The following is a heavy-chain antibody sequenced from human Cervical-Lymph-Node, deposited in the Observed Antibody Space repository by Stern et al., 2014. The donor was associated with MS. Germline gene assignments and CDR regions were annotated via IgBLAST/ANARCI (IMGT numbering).Heavy chain of an antibody. D-gene: IGHD6-13*01. CDR3: ARGGIAAAGYFDY. J-gene: IGHJ4*02. CDR2: IYYSGST. CDR1: GGSISSGGYY. V-gene: IGHV4-31*03. Sequence: QLQLQESGPGLVKPPPTLSLTCTVSGGSISSGGYYWSWIRQHPGKGLEWIGYIYYSGSTYYNPSLKSRVTISVDTSKNQFSLKLSSVTAADTAVYYCARGGIAAAGYFDYWGQGTLVTVSS.